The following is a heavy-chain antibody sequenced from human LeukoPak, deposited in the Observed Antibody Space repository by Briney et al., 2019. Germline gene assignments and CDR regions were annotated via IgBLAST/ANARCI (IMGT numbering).Heavy chain of an antibody. Sequence: GESLKIFCKASGYSFTSYCIGCVRQMPGKGLEWMGIIYPGDSDTRYSPSFQGQVTISADKSISTAYLQWSSLKASDTAMYYCARWGSYCSGGSCYHDYWGQGTLVTVSS. J-gene: IGHJ4*02. CDR3: ARWGSYCSGGSCYHDY. CDR2: IYPGDSDT. CDR1: GYSFTSYC. V-gene: IGHV5-51*01. D-gene: IGHD2-15*01.